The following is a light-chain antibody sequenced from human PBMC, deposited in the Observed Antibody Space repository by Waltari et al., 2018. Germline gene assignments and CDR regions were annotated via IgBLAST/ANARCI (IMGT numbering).Light chain of an antibody. CDR1: AFPKKY. J-gene: IGLJ3*02. Sequence: SYELPQPPSVSVSPGQTARITCPGDAFPKKYAYWYQQKSGQAPVLVIYEDIQRPSGIPERFSGSSSGTTATLTISGAHVEDEADYYCYSTDSSGHDRVFGGGTKLTVL. CDR3: YSTDSSGHDRV. CDR2: EDI. V-gene: IGLV3-10*01.